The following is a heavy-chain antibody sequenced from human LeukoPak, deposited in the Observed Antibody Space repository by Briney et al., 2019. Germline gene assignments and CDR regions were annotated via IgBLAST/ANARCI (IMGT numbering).Heavy chain of an antibody. CDR1: GGSISSSSYY. J-gene: IGHJ4*02. Sequence: SETLSLTCTVSGGSISSSSYYWGWIRQPPGKGLERIGSIYYSGSTYYNPSLKSRVTISVDTSKNQFSLKLSSVTAADTAVYYCARQGADSSGYYYLSYFDYWGQGTLVTVSS. D-gene: IGHD3-22*01. CDR2: IYYSGST. CDR3: ARQGADSSGYYYLSYFDY. V-gene: IGHV4-39*01.